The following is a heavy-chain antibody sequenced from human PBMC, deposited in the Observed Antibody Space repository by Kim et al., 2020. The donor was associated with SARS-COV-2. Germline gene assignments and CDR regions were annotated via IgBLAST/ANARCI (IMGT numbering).Heavy chain of an antibody. CDR2: GST. J-gene: IGHJ4*02. CDR3: ARDGGDFDY. D-gene: IGHD3-16*01. Sequence: GSTNSNPSLKSRVPISVDTSKNQFSLKLSSVTGADTAVYYCARDGGDFDYWGQGTLVTVSS. V-gene: IGHV4-59*01.